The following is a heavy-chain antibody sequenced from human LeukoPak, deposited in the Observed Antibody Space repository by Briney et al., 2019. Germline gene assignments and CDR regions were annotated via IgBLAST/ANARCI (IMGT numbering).Heavy chain of an antibody. J-gene: IGHJ4*02. V-gene: IGHV1-8*01. CDR2: MNPNSGNT. Sequence: GASVNVSCKASGYTFTSYDINWVRQATGQGLEWMGWMNPNSGNTGYAQKFQGRVTMTRNTSISTAYMELSSLRSEDTAVYYCARSGEPAYRGGDCYPPVPLDYWGQGTLVTVSS. CDR1: GYTFTSYD. CDR3: ARSGEPAYRGGDCYPPVPLDY. D-gene: IGHD2-21*01.